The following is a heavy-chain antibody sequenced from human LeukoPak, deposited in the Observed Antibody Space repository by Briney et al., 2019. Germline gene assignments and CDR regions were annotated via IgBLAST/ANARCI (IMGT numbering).Heavy chain of an antibody. V-gene: IGHV3-30*02. Sequence: PGGSLRLSCAASGFTFSSYGMHWVCQAPGKGLEWVAFIRYDGSNKYYADSVKGRFTISRDNSKNTLYLQMNSLRAEDTAVYYCAKSGDSSGWYGDAFDIWGQGTMVTVSS. CDR3: AKSGDSSGWYGDAFDI. CDR2: IRYDGSNK. J-gene: IGHJ3*02. D-gene: IGHD6-19*01. CDR1: GFTFSSYG.